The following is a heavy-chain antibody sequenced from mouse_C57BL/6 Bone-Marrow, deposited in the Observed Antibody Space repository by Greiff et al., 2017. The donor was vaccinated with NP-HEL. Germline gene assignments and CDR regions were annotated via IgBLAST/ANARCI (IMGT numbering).Heavy chain of an antibody. CDR1: GYTFTSYW. CDR3: ARVVGRITTVVATERGYAMDY. CDR2: INPSNGGT. Sequence: VQLQQPGTELVKPGASVKLSCKASGYTFTSYWMHWVKQRPGQGLEWIGNINPSNGGTNYNEKFKSKATLTVDKSSSTAYMQLSSLTSEDSAVYYCARVVGRITTVVATERGYAMDYWGQGTSVTVSS. V-gene: IGHV1-53*01. J-gene: IGHJ4*01. D-gene: IGHD1-1*01.